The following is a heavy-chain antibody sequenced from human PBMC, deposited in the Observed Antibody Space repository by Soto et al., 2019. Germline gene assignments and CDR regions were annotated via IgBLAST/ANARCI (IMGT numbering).Heavy chain of an antibody. J-gene: IGHJ4*02. V-gene: IGHV4-39*01. Sequence: PSETLSLTCTVSGGSISSSSYYWGWIRQPPGKGLEWIGSIYYSGSTYYNPSLKSRVTISVDTSKNHFSLKLSSGTAADTAVYYCARHPPAISISDHWGQGTLVTVSS. CDR2: IYYSGST. CDR3: ARHPPAISISDH. D-gene: IGHD3-3*01. CDR1: GGSISSSSYY.